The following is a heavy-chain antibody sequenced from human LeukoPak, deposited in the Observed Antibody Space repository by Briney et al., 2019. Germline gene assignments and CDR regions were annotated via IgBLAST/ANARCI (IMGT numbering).Heavy chain of an antibody. Sequence: AGGSLRLSCAASGFTFSSYSMNWVRQAPGKGLEWVSYISSSSSTIYYADSVKGRFTISGNNAKNSLYLQMNSLRAEDTAVYYCARGDYGDSYYYGMDVWGQGTTVTVSS. V-gene: IGHV3-48*04. D-gene: IGHD4-17*01. J-gene: IGHJ6*02. CDR2: ISSSSSTI. CDR3: ARGDYGDSYYYGMDV. CDR1: GFTFSSYS.